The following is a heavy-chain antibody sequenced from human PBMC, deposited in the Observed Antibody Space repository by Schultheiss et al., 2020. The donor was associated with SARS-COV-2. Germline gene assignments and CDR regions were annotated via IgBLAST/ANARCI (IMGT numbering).Heavy chain of an antibody. J-gene: IGHJ6*02. D-gene: IGHD3-10*01. CDR3: ARVGITSFGMDV. Sequence: GGSLRLSCKGSGYSFTSYWIAWVRQMPGKGLDWMGIIYPGDSDTRYSPSFQGQVTISVDKSIATAYLQWRSLKASDTAMYYCARVGITSFGMDVWGQGTTVTVSS. CDR2: IYPGDSDT. CDR1: GYSFTSYW. V-gene: IGHV5-51*01.